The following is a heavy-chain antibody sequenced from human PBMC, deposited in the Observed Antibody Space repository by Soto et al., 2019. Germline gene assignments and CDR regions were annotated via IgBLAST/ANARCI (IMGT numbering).Heavy chain of an antibody. CDR2: INHSGST. CDR3: ASAYCSGGSCYSLYDY. V-gene: IGHV4-34*01. Sequence: QVQLQQWGAGLLKPSETLSLTCAVYGGSFSGYYWSWIRQPPGKGLEWIGEINHSGSTNYNPSLKRRVTISVDTSKNQSSLKLSSVTAADTAVYYCASAYCSGGSCYSLYDYWGQGTLVTVSS. CDR1: GGSFSGYY. J-gene: IGHJ4*02. D-gene: IGHD2-15*01.